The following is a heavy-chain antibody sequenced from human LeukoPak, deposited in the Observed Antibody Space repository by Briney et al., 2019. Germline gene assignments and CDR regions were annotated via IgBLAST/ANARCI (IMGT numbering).Heavy chain of an antibody. CDR1: GGSIISADYC. CDR3: ARGTGVCSGGSCYYYSAMDV. D-gene: IGHD2-15*01. CDR2: IYDSGST. V-gene: IGHV4-30-2*01. Sequence: PSETLSLTCSVSGGSIISADYCWSWVRRPPGTGLEWIGNIYDSGSTYYNPSLKSRVIISVDRSKNQFSLKLSSVTAADTAVYYCARGTGVCSGGSCYYYSAMDVWGKGTTVTVSS. J-gene: IGHJ6*04.